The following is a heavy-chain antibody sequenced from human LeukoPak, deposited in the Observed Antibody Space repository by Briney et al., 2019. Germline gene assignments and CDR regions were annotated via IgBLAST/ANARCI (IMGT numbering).Heavy chain of an antibody. J-gene: IGHJ5*02. Sequence: SVKVSCKASGGTFSSYANSWVRKAPGQGLEWMGGIIPIFGTANYAQKFQGRVTITADESTSTAYMELSSLISEDTAVYYCARDLQADLNWFDPWGQGTLVTVSS. CDR2: IIPIFGTA. CDR1: GGTFSSYA. D-gene: IGHD4-11*01. V-gene: IGHV1-69*13. CDR3: ARDLQADLNWFDP.